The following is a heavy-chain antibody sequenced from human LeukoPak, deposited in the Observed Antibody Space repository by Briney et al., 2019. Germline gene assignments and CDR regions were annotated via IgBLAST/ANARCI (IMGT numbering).Heavy chain of an antibody. D-gene: IGHD3-16*01. Sequence: GASVKVSCKASGYTFTGYYIHWVRQAPGQGLEWMGWINPNSGGTNYAQKFQGRVTMTRDTSISTAYMELSRLRSDDTAVYYCARSNYVWGSPFDNWGQGTLVTVSS. CDR3: ARSNYVWGSPFDN. J-gene: IGHJ4*02. V-gene: IGHV1-2*02. CDR2: INPNSGGT. CDR1: GYTFTGYY.